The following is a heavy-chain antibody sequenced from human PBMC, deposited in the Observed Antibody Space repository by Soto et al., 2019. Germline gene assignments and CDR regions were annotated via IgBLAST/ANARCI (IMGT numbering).Heavy chain of an antibody. Sequence: VGSLRLSCAASVFTFSSYSMNWVRQSPGKGLEWVSYISSSSSTIYYADSVKGRFTISRDNAKNSLYLQMNSLRDEDTAVYYSATGGDECGGDCYYWYFDVWGRGTLVSVSS. V-gene: IGHV3-48*02. CDR2: ISSSSSTI. D-gene: IGHD2-21*02. J-gene: IGHJ2*01. CDR1: VFTFSSYS. CDR3: ATGGDECGGDCYYWYFDV.